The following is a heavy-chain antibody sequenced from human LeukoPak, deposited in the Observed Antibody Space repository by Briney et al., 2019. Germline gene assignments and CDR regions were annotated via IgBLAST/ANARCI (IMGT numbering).Heavy chain of an antibody. J-gene: IGHJ4*02. CDR3: VRSLRSADF. CDR1: GFSLSNYW. V-gene: IGHV3-74*01. Sequence: PGGSLRVSCAASGFSLSNYWMHWVRQAPGKGLMWVSQISPDGSQTFYADSVKGRFTISRDNAKNTLLLQMDSLRAEDTALYYCVRSLRSADFWGQGTLVTVSS. CDR2: ISPDGSQT.